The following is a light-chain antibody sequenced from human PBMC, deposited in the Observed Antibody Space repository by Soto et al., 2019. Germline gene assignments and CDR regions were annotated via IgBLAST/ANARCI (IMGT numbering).Light chain of an antibody. CDR1: SSNIGSNS. CDR3: QSYDSSLSGWV. J-gene: IGLJ3*02. CDR2: DDN. Sequence: QSVLTQPPSASGTPGQRVTISCSGSSSNIGSNSVYWYHQLPGTAPKLLIYDDNNRPSGVPDRFSGSKSGTSASLAITGLQAEDEADYYCQSYDSSLSGWVFGGGTQLTVL. V-gene: IGLV1-40*01.